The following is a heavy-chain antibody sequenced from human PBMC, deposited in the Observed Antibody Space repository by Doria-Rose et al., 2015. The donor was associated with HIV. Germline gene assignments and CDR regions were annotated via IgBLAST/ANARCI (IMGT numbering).Heavy chain of an antibody. V-gene: IGHV2-26*01. Sequence: SGPVLVKPTETLTLTCTVSGVSLSSPGMGVSWIRQPPGKALEWLANIFSYDERSYKTSLNSRLTISRGTSKSQVVLTMTDMDPVDTATYYCARIKSSRWYHRYYFDFWGQGTLVIVSA. CDR1: GVSLSSPGMG. J-gene: IGHJ4*02. D-gene: IGHD6-13*01. CDR3: ARIKSSRWYHRYYFDF. CDR2: IFSYDER.